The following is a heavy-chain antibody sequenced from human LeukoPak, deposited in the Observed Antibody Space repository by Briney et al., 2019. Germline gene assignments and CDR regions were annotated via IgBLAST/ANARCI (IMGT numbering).Heavy chain of an antibody. CDR3: AREHTVDITIFGVVIPQGWFDP. V-gene: IGHV4-59*01. J-gene: IGHJ5*02. CDR2: IYYSGST. CDR1: GGSISSYY. D-gene: IGHD3-3*01. Sequence: SETLSLTCTVSGGSISSYYWSWIRQPPGKGLEWIGYIYYSGSTNYNPSLKSRVTISVDTSKNQFSLKLSSVTAADTAVYYCAREHTVDITIFGVVIPQGWFDPWGQGTLVTVSS.